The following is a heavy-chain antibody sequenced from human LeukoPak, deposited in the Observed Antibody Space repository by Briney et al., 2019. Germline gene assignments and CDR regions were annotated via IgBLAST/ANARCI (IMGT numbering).Heavy chain of an antibody. D-gene: IGHD6-6*01. Sequence: ASVKVSCKVSGYTLTELSMHWVRQAPGKGREWMGGFDPEDGETIYAQKFQGRVTMTEDTSTDTAYMELSSLRSEDTAVYYCATERIAARPILAFDTWGQGTMVTVSS. V-gene: IGHV1-24*01. CDR1: GYTLTELS. CDR2: FDPEDGET. J-gene: IGHJ3*02. CDR3: ATERIAARPILAFDT.